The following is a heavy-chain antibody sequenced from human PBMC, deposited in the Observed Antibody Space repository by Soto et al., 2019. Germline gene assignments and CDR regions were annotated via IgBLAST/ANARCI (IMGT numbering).Heavy chain of an antibody. D-gene: IGHD5-12*01. CDR2: IRNDIYDETT. J-gene: IGHJ4*02. CDR1: GFTFGGYA. CDR3: TRGRDGYNPYYFLY. Sequence: GGSLRLSCTASGFTFGGYAINWVRQVPGKGLEWLGFIRNDIYDETTEYAASVKGRIIISRDDSKSMAYLQMDSLKTEDTGVYYCTRGRDGYNPYYFLYWGQGALVTVSS. V-gene: IGHV3-49*04.